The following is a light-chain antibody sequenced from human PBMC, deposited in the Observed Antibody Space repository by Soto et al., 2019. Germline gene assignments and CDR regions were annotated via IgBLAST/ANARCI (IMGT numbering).Light chain of an antibody. J-gene: IGKJ2*01. CDR1: QTVNTW. CDR2: AAS. CDR3: QQVNHFPFT. Sequence: DIQLTQSPSSVSASVGDRVSITCRASQTVNTWLAWFQQKPGKAPKLLIYAASTLQSGVPSRFSGSGSGTEFTLTISSLQPDDFATYYCQQVNHFPFTFGQGTYLEIK. V-gene: IGKV1D-12*01.